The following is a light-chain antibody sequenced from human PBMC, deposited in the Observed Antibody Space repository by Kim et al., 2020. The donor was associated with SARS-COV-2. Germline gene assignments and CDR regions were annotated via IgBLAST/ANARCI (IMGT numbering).Light chain of an antibody. CDR1: TSDVGGYNT. CDR3: SSYADSNNVL. Sequence: GQSVTISCTGTTSDVGGYNTVSWYQQHPGKAPKVMIYEVNKRPSGVPDRFSGSKSGNTASLTVSGLQAEDEAEYYCSSYADSNNVLFGGGTQLTVL. J-gene: IGLJ2*01. V-gene: IGLV2-8*01. CDR2: EVN.